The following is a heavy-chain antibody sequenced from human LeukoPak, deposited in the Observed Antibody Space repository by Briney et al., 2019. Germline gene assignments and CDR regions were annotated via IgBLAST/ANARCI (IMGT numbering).Heavy chain of an antibody. D-gene: IGHD6-13*01. CDR3: ARRSIAAAGHSIDY. Sequence: PSETLSLTCTVSGGSISSGGYYWSWIRQHPGKGLEWIGYIYYSGSTYYNPSLKSRVTISVDTSKNQFSLKLSSVTAADTAVYYCARRSIAAAGHSIDYWGQGTLVTVSS. CDR2: IYYSGST. J-gene: IGHJ4*02. V-gene: IGHV4-31*03. CDR1: GGSISSGGYY.